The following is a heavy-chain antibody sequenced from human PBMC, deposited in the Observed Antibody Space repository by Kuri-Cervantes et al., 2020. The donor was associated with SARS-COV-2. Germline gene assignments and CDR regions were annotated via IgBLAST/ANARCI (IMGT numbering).Heavy chain of an antibody. J-gene: IGHJ4*02. CDR2: IYSGGST. D-gene: IGHD3-10*01. CDR3: ARDRDYYGSGSWNY. V-gene: IGHV3-66*02. CDR1: GFTFSSYA. Sequence: GGSLRLSCAASGFTFSSYAMSWARQAPGKGLEWVSVIYSGGSTYYADSVKGRFTISRDNSKNTLYLQMNSLRAEDTAVYYCARDRDYYGSGSWNYWGQGTLVTVSS.